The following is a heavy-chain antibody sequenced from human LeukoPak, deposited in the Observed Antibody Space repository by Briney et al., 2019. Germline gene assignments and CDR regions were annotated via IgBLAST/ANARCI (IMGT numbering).Heavy chain of an antibody. D-gene: IGHD4-17*01. Sequence: SETLSLTCTVSVGSISSYYWIWIRQPAGKGLEGIGRIYTRGSTNYNPSLKSRVTMSVDTSKNQFSLKLSSVTAADTDVYYCARAVGRALYGDLAGGHAFDIWGQGTMVTVSS. J-gene: IGHJ3*02. CDR3: ARAVGRALYGDLAGGHAFDI. CDR1: VGSISSYY. V-gene: IGHV4-4*07. CDR2: IYTRGST.